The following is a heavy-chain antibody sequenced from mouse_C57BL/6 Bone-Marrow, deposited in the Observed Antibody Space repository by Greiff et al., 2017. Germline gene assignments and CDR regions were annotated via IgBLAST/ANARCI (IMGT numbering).Heavy chain of an antibody. CDR1: GFTFSSYA. V-gene: IGHV5-4*01. D-gene: IGHD1-1*01. Sequence: EVHLVESGGGLVKPGGSLKLSCAASGFTFSSYAMSWVRQTPEKRLEWVATISDGGSYTYYPDNVKGRFTISRDNAKNNLYLPMSHLKSEDTAMYYCARDWDYYGSSYDYFDYWGQGTTLTVSS. J-gene: IGHJ2*01. CDR2: ISDGGSYT. CDR3: ARDWDYYGSSYDYFDY.